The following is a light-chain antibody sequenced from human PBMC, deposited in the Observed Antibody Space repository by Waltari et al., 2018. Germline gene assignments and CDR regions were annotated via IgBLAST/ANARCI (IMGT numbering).Light chain of an antibody. V-gene: IGKV4-1*01. Sequence: DILMTNSPYSLAVSLGERVSIHCRSSPSLLYRSNNKNDLARYQQKPGQTPKVLISWASTRESGVPNRFSGSGSGTDFTLTISGLQAEDVAVYYCQQYLSAPLTFGGGTKVEIK. J-gene: IGKJ4*01. CDR2: WAS. CDR3: QQYLSAPLT. CDR1: PSLLYRSNNKND.